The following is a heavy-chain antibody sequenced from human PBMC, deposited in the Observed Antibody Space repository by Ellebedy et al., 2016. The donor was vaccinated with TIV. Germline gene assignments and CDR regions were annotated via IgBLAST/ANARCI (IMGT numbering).Heavy chain of an antibody. CDR1: GFTFADFA. D-gene: IGHD1-26*01. V-gene: IGHV3-43*02. Sequence: GESLKISCAASGFTFADFAMHWVRQVPGKGLEWVSVITRDGTSTYYADSVKGRFTISRDNSKNSLYLQMNSLRSEDTAFYYCAKDQIGATSRDPFYGMDVWGPGTTVTASS. CDR2: ITRDGTST. CDR3: AKDQIGATSRDPFYGMDV. J-gene: IGHJ6*02.